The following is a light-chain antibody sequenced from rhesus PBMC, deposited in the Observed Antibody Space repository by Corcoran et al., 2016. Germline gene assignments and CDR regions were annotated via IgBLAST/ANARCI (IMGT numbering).Light chain of an antibody. J-gene: IGKJ1*01. Sequence: DIQMTQSPSSLSASVGDRVTITCRASQGISSWLAWYQQKPGKAPQLLIYTASSLQSGVPSRFSGRGSGTDFTLTISSLQPEDFATYYCQPYNSAPWTFGQGTKVEIK. CDR1: QGISSW. CDR2: TAS. V-gene: IGKV1-21*01. CDR3: QPYNSAPWT.